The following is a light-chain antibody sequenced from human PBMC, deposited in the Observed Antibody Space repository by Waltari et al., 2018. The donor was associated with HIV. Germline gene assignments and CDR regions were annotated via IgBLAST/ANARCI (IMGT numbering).Light chain of an antibody. CDR1: HSVSSSY. Sequence: EIVLTQSPGTLSFSPGERATLSCRASHSVSSSYLAWYQQKPGQAPRLLIYGASSRATGIPDRFSGSGSGTDFTLTISRLEPEDFAVYYCQQYGSFGGGTKVEIK. CDR2: GAS. CDR3: QQYGS. J-gene: IGKJ4*01. V-gene: IGKV3-20*01.